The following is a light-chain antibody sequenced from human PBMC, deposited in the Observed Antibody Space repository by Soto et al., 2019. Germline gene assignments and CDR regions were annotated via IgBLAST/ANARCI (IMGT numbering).Light chain of an antibody. J-gene: IGLJ1*01. V-gene: IGLV2-14*01. Sequence: QSALTQPASVSGSPGQSITISCTGTSSDVGGYNYVSWYQQHPGKAPKLMIYEVSNRPSGVSNRFSGSKSGNTASLTISGLQAEDEADYYCSSYTRSNTRVFGTGTQLTVL. CDR3: SSYTRSNTRV. CDR2: EVS. CDR1: SSDVGGYNY.